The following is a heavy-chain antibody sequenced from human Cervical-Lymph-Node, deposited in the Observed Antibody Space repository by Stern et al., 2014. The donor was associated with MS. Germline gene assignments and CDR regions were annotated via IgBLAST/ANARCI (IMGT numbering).Heavy chain of an antibody. J-gene: IGHJ2*01. CDR3: ARDATKPTPGYFDL. CDR2: IYYSGYT. CDR1: GGSINSYY. D-gene: IGHD2-8*01. Sequence: QVQLQESGPGLVKPSQTLSLTCTISGGSINSYYWSWIRQHPGKGLEWIGYIYYSGYTYYNPSLENRVVISVDASKNQFSLKLTSVTAADTAVYYCARDATKPTPGYFDLWGRGPLVTVSS. V-gene: IGHV4-31*03.